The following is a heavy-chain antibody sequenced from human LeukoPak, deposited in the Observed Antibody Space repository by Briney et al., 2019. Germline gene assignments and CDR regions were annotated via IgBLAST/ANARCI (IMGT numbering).Heavy chain of an antibody. J-gene: IGHJ6*02. V-gene: IGHV3-23*01. CDR3: ARDPARYSGYDQSYYYYGMDV. CDR1: GFTFASYA. CDR2: ISGSGGST. D-gene: IGHD5-12*01. Sequence: PGGSLRLSCAASGFTFASYAMTWVRQAPGKGLEWFSDISGSGGSTYYADSVKGRFTISRDNYKNTLYLQMNSLRAEDTAVYYCARDPARYSGYDQSYYYYGMDVWGQGTTVTVSS.